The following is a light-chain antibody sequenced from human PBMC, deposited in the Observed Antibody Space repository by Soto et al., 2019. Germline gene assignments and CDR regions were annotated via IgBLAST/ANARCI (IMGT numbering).Light chain of an antibody. J-gene: IGKJ4*01. V-gene: IGKV4-1*01. CDR2: WAS. CDR3: QQYVITPLT. Sequence: DIVMTQSPDSLAVSLGERATINCRPSQSILYSSNNKNYLAWYQQKPGQPPKLLIYWASTRESGVPDRFSGSGSGTDFTLTISSLQAEDVAVYYCQQYVITPLTFGGGTKVEIK. CDR1: QSILYSSNNKNY.